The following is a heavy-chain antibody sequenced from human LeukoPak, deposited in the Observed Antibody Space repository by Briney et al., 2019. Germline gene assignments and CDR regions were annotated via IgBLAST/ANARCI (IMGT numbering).Heavy chain of an antibody. CDR1: GFTFSDYY. CDR3: AREHSGSADY. V-gene: IGHV3-69-1*02. Sequence: PGGSLRLSCAASGFTFSDYYMSWIRQAPGKGLEWVSYISSGSTIYYADSVKGRFTISRDNAKDSLYLQMNSLRAEDTAVYYCAREHSGSADYWGQGTLVTVSS. D-gene: IGHD3-22*01. J-gene: IGHJ4*02. CDR2: ISSGSTI.